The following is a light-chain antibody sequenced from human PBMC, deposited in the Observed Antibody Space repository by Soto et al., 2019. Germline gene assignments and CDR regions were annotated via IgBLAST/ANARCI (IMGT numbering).Light chain of an antibody. J-gene: IGKJ5*01. Sequence: EIVLTQSPATLSLSPGASTTLSCRASQSVPGNYLGWYQQKPGQAPRLLIYDASNRASGTPARFSGSGSETDFTLTISSLEPEDFAVYYCQHRMNWPLTFGQGTRLEIK. V-gene: IGKV3-11*01. CDR2: DAS. CDR1: QSVPGNY. CDR3: QHRMNWPLT.